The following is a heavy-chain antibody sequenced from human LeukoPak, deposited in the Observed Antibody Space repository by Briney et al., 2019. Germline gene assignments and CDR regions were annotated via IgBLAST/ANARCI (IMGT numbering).Heavy chain of an antibody. CDR3: ATLALTTVTTGRGDY. D-gene: IGHD4-17*01. J-gene: IGHJ4*02. V-gene: IGHV3-23*01. Sequence: GGSLRLSCAASGFTFSSYSMSWVRQAPGKGLEWVSVISTNGGVTYYADSVKGRFTISRDNSKNTLDLQMNSLRGEDTALCYCATLALTTVTTGRGDYWGQGTLVTVSS. CDR2: ISTNGGVT. CDR1: GFTFSSYS.